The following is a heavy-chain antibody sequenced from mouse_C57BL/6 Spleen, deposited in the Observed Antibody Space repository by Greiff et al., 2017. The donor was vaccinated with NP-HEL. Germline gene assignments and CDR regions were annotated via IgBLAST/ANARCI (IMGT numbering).Heavy chain of an antibody. CDR1: GFTFTDYY. CDR3: ARLYYGNYDWYFDV. D-gene: IGHD2-1*01. J-gene: IGHJ1*03. V-gene: IGHV7-3*01. CDR2: IRNKANGYTT. Sequence: EVQLVESGGGLVQPGGSLSLSCAASGFTFTDYYMSWVRQPPGKALEWLGFIRNKANGYTTEYSASVKGRFTISRDNSQSILYLQMNALRAEDSATYYCARLYYGNYDWYFDVWGTGTTVTVSS.